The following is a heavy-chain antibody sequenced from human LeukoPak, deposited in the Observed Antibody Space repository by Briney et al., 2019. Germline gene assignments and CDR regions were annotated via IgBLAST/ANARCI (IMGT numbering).Heavy chain of an antibody. CDR1: GFTFDDYA. Sequence: GRSLRHSCAASGFTFDDYAMHWVRQAPGKGLEWVSGISWNSGSIGYADSVKGRFTISRDNAKNSLYLQMNSLRAEDTALYYCATSQGVTTDFDYWGQGTLVTVSS. V-gene: IGHV3-9*01. CDR2: ISWNSGSI. J-gene: IGHJ4*02. D-gene: IGHD4-17*01. CDR3: ATSQGVTTDFDY.